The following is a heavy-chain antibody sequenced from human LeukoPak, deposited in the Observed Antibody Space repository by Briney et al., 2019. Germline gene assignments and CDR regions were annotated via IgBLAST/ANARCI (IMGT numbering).Heavy chain of an antibody. CDR2: ISAYNGNT. J-gene: IGHJ1*01. Sequence: ASVKVSCKASGYTFTGYYIHWVRQAPGQGLEWMGWISAYNGNTNYAQKLQGRVAMTTDTSTSTAYMELRSLRSDDTAVYYCARVRLWAFQHWGQGTLVTVSS. CDR3: ARVRLWAFQH. CDR1: GYTFTGYY. V-gene: IGHV1-18*04. D-gene: IGHD4/OR15-4a*01.